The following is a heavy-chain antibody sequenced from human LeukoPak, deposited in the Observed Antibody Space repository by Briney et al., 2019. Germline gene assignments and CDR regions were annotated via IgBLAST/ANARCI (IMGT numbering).Heavy chain of an antibody. J-gene: IGHJ4*02. CDR1: GFTFSSYG. Sequence: GGSLRLSCAASGFTFSSYGMHWVRQAPGKGLEWVAVISYDGSNKYYADSVKGRFTISRDNSKNTLYLQMNSLRAEDTAVYYCAKDHPQKYYYDSSGPDYWGQGTLVTVSS. CDR2: ISYDGSNK. CDR3: AKDHPQKYYYDSSGPDY. V-gene: IGHV3-30*18. D-gene: IGHD3-22*01.